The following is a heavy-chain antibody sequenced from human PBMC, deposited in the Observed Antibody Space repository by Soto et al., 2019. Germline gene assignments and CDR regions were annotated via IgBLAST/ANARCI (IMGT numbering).Heavy chain of an antibody. D-gene: IGHD1-1*01. Sequence: KPXETLSLTCTVSRGYVTTFTWCWVRQPAGKGLDWIGLIFRNGNTDYSPSRKSRVTLSVDTSKNQISLNLTSVNAADMEVYYCAREGSHSAYNFEIGIQLCSFDSWGQGLPVTVSS. CDR2: IFRNGNT. CDR3: AREGSHSAYNFEIGIQLCSFDS. CDR1: RGYVTTFT. J-gene: IGHJ5*02. V-gene: IGHV4-4*07.